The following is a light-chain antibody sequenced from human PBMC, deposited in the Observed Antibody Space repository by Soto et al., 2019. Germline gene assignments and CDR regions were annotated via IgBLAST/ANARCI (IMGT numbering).Light chain of an antibody. Sequence: DIQMTQSPSSLSASVGDRVTITCQASQDVKNYLNWYQQKPGKAPKLLIYDASNLERGVPSRFSGSGSGTAFSLTINSLQSDDFATYYCHQYDSYSRTFGQGTKVDIK. CDR1: QDVKNY. CDR2: DAS. V-gene: IGKV1-33*01. CDR3: HQYDSYSRT. J-gene: IGKJ1*01.